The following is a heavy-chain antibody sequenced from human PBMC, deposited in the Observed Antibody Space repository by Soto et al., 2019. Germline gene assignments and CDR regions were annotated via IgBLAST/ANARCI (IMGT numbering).Heavy chain of an antibody. J-gene: IGHJ4*02. V-gene: IGHV4-59*08. CDR3: ARQVGGWAPWYFDY. CDR2: IYYSGST. Sequence: SETLSLTCTVSGGSMSSYYWSWIRQPPGKGLEWIGYIYYSGSTNYNPSLKSRVTISVDTSKNQFSLKLSSVTAADTAVYYCARQVGGWAPWYFDYWGQGTLVTVSS. D-gene: IGHD6-19*01. CDR1: GGSMSSYY.